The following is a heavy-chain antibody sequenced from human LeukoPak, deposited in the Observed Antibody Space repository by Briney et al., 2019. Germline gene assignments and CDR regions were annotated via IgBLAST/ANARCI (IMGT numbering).Heavy chain of an antibody. J-gene: IGHJ4*02. V-gene: IGHV3-53*01. CDR2: IYSGGST. CDR3: ARGVPAGNFDY. CDR1: GFTASSNY. Sequence: PGGSLRLSCAASGFTASSNYMSWVRQAPGKGLEWVSVIYSGGSTYYADSVKGRFTISRDNSKNTLYLQMNSLRAEDTAVYYCARGVPAGNFDYWGQGTLVTVSS. D-gene: IGHD2-2*01.